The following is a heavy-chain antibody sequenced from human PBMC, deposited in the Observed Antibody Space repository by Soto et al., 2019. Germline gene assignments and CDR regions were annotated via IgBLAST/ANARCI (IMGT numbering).Heavy chain of an antibody. CDR2: IIPIFGTP. J-gene: IGHJ4*02. Sequence: QVQPVQSGAEVKKPGSSVKVSCKASGGSFSNYAISWVRQAPGQGLEWMGGIIPIFGTPNYAQKLQGRVTITADECTITADMELSSLRSEDTAVYYCVARRYCSGGTCPDYFDYWGQGTLVIVSS. D-gene: IGHD2-15*01. V-gene: IGHV1-69*01. CDR3: VARRYCSGGTCPDYFDY. CDR1: GGSFSNYA.